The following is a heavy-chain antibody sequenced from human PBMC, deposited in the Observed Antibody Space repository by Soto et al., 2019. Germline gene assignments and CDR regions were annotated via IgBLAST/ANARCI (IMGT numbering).Heavy chain of an antibody. V-gene: IGHV3-30-3*01. CDR1: GFTFSSYA. CDR3: AREIGSSSHPSQPVAGTPAFDY. CDR2: LSYDGSNK. D-gene: IGHD6-19*01. Sequence: GGSLRLSCAASGFTFSSYAMHWVRQAPGKGLEWVAVLSYDGSNKYYADSVKGRFTISRDNFKNTLYLQMNSLRAEDTAVYYCAREIGSSSHPSQPVAGTPAFDYWGQGTLVTVSS. J-gene: IGHJ4*02.